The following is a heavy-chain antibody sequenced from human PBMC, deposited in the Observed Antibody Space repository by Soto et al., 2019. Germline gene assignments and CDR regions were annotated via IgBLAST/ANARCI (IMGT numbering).Heavy chain of an antibody. CDR1: GFTFGSYG. Sequence: GGSLRLCCAASGFTFGSYGMHWVRQAPGKGLEWVAMISYDGRHQYYADSVKGRFTISRDNFKETLYLQMNGLTPEDTAIYFCARELDITRDYYIHXWGQVNLVTVSX. V-gene: IGHV3-30*03. CDR3: ARELDITRDYYIHX. CDR2: ISYDGRHQ. J-gene: IGHJ4*02. D-gene: IGHD5-12*01.